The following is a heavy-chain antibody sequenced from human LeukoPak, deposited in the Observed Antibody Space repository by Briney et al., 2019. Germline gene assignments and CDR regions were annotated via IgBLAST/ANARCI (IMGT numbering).Heavy chain of an antibody. V-gene: IGHV3-53*01. CDR3: ARAIVGATGFDY. CDR1: VFTVSSNY. CDR2: IYSGGST. J-gene: IGHJ4*02. Sequence: GGSLRLSSAASVFTVSSNYMTWVRQAPAKGLEWVSVIYSGGSTYYADSVKGRFTISRDNSKNTLFLHMNSLRAEDTAVYYCARAIVGATGFDYWGQGTLVTVSS. D-gene: IGHD1-26*01.